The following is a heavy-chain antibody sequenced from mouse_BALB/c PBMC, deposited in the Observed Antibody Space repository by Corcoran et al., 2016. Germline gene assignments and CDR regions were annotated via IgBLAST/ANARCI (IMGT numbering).Heavy chain of an antibody. CDR1: GYTFTNYG. J-gene: IGHJ4*01. CDR2: INTYTGEP. V-gene: IGHV9-3-1*01. Sequence: QVQLQQSGAELKKPGETVKISCKASGYTFTNYGMNWVKQAPGKGLKWMGWINTYTGEPTYADDFKGRFAFSLETSASTAYLQINNLKNEDTATYFCAREPLAMDYWGQGTSVTVSS. CDR3: AREPLAMDY.